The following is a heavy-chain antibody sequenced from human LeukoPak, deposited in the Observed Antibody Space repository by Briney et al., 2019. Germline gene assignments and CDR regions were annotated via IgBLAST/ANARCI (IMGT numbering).Heavy chain of an antibody. CDR3: ARRPNLPADYGDYWRFDI. CDR1: GVSISRSFYY. J-gene: IGHJ3*02. CDR2: IYYTGST. Sequence: SETLSLTCSVSGVSISRSFYYWGWIRQPPGKRLEWIGNIYYTGSTYYNPSLKSRVTMSVDTSKNQFSLNLTSVTAADTAVYFCARRPNLPADYGDYWRFDIWGQGTMVTVSS. V-gene: IGHV4-39*01. D-gene: IGHD4-17*01.